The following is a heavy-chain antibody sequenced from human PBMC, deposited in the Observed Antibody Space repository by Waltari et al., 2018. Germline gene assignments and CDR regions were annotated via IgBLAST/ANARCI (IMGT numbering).Heavy chain of an antibody. V-gene: IGHV1-2*06. J-gene: IGHJ4*02. CDR3: ARERSNRLLDY. CDR2: INPNSGGT. Sequence: QVQLVQSGAGVKKTGDSVKVSCRSSGYTCTDYYIHWLRQPHGQGLEWMGRINPNSGGTNYAQKFQGRVTMTSDTSISTAYMELSRLRSDDTAVYYCARERSNRLLDYWGQGTLVTVSS. CDR1: GYTCTDYY. D-gene: IGHD4-4*01.